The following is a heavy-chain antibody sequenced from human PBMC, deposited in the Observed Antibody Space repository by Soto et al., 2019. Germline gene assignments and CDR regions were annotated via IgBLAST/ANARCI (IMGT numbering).Heavy chain of an antibody. CDR1: GFTFSSYG. CDR3: AKVGIIVGANFNYYYGLDV. Sequence: QVQLVESGGGVVQPGRSLRLSCAASGFTFSSYGMHWVRQAPGKGLEWVAVISYDGSNKYYADSVKGRFTISRDNSKNTLYLQMNMLRAEDKAVYYCAKVGIIVGANFNYYYGLDVWGQGTTVTVSS. CDR2: ISYDGSNK. J-gene: IGHJ6*02. V-gene: IGHV3-30*18. D-gene: IGHD1-26*01.